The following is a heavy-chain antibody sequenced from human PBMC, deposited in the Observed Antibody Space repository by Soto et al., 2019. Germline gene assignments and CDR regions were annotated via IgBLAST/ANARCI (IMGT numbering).Heavy chain of an antibody. Sequence: QVQLQESGPGLVKPSETLSLTCTVAGGSVSSGSDYWSWIRQPPGKGLEWIGYIYYSGSTNYNPSRKSRVTIAVETSKNQFSLKLSSVTAADTAVYYCARGIEGWYQGRYYYGMDVWGQGTPVTVSS. D-gene: IGHD6-19*01. CDR1: GGSVSSGSDY. CDR3: ARGIEGWYQGRYYYGMDV. V-gene: IGHV4-61*01. CDR2: IYYSGST. J-gene: IGHJ6*02.